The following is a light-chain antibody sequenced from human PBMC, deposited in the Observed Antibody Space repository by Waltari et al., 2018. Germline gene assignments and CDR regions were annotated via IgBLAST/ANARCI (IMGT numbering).Light chain of an antibody. V-gene: IGLV2-11*01. Sequence: QSALTQPRSVPGSPGPSVTISRTGPSSHVGGYNSVSWYQQHPGKAPKLMIYDFSKRPSGVPDRFSGSKSGNTASLTISGLQAEDEADYYCCSYAGSYTFVVFGGGTKLTVL. J-gene: IGLJ2*01. CDR3: CSYAGSYTFVV. CDR1: SSHVGGYNS. CDR2: DFS.